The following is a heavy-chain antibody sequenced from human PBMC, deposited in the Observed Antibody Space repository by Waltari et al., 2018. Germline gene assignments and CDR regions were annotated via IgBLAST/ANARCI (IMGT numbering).Heavy chain of an antibody. D-gene: IGHD1-26*01. V-gene: IGHV3-23*03. CDR1: GCSLKNYA. Sequence: EVQSLVAGGDFVQPGGSLRLSCVASGCSLKNYAMSWVRQAPGKGLEWVSTIYAGGSTYYADSVKGRFIISRENSRDTLYLQMNSLRTEDTALYFCARDRIVGDSFWGQGTPVTVSS. CDR3: ARDRIVGDSF. CDR2: IYAGGST. J-gene: IGHJ4*02.